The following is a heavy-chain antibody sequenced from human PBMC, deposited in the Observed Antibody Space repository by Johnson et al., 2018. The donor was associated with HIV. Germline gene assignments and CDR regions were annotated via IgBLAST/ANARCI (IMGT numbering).Heavy chain of an antibody. CDR2: ISYDGSNK. CDR1: GFTFSSYA. D-gene: IGHD3-3*01. CDR3: ARCSYDFWSGSYTGHDAFDI. Sequence: VQLVESGGGVVQPGRSLRLSCAASGFTFSSYAMHWVRQVPGKGLEWVAVISYDGSNKYYADYVKGRFTTSRDNSKNTLYLEMNSQRAEDTAVYYCARCSYDFWSGSYTGHDAFDIWGQGTMGTVSS. V-gene: IGHV3-30*04. J-gene: IGHJ3*02.